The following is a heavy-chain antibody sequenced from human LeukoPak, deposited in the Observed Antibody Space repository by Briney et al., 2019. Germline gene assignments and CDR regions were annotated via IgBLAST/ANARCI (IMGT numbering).Heavy chain of an antibody. J-gene: IGHJ4*02. CDR2: IKQDGSEK. V-gene: IGHV3-7*01. Sequence: GGSLRLSCAASGFTFSSYWMSWVRQAPGKGLEWVANIKQDGSEKYYVDSVKGRFTISRDNAKNSLYLQMNRLRAEDTAVYYCARVLNGGEIDHWGQGTLVTVSS. CDR1: GFTFSSYW. D-gene: IGHD2-21*01. CDR3: ARVLNGGEIDH.